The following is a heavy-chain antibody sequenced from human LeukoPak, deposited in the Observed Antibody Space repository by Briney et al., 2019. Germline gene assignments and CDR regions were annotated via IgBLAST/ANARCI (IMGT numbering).Heavy chain of an antibody. D-gene: IGHD3-16*01. V-gene: IGHV4-4*08. J-gene: IGHJ3*01. CDR3: ARDDYGVFDAFDV. CDR1: GGSISSHF. CDR2: VSKSGST. Sequence: PSETLSLTCTVSGGSISSHFWTWSRQAPGKGLEWLGYVSKSGSTNYNPSLQSRITISVDTSKNQFFLKLTSVTAADTAVYFCARDDYGVFDAFDVWGQGTVVTVSS.